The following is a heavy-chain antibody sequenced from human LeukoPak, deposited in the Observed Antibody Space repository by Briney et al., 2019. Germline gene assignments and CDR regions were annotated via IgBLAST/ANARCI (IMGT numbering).Heavy chain of an antibody. Sequence: GGSVRLSCAASGFTFSSYWMSWVRQAPGKGLEWVANIKQDGSEKYYVDSVKGRFTISRDNAKNSLYLQMNSLRAEDTAVYYCARGFGVTTPHDAFDIWGQGTMVTVSS. CDR1: GFTFSSYW. CDR3: ARGFGVTTPHDAFDI. CDR2: IKQDGSEK. J-gene: IGHJ3*02. D-gene: IGHD3-3*01. V-gene: IGHV3-7*01.